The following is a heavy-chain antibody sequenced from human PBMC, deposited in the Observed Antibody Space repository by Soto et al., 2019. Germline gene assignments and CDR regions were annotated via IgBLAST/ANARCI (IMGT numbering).Heavy chain of an antibody. D-gene: IGHD3-10*01. CDR1: GFTFSSYS. V-gene: IGHV3-21*01. CDR2: ISSSSSYI. Sequence: EVLLVESGGGLVKPGGSLRLSCAASGFTFSSYSMNWVRQAPGKGLEWVSSISSSSSYIYYADSVKGRITISRDNAKNSLYLQMNSLRAEDTAVYYCARGIGRVRGAPFDYWGQGTLVTVSS. CDR3: ARGIGRVRGAPFDY. J-gene: IGHJ4*02.